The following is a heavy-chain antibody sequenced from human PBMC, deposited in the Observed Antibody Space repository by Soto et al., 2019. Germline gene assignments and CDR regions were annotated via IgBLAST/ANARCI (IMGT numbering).Heavy chain of an antibody. J-gene: IGHJ2*01. CDR2: ITDRGSI. V-gene: IGHV4-34*01. D-gene: IGHD3-9*01. Sequence: QVQLQQWGAGPLRHLETLSLTCGVSGGSFSGYYWAWSRQSQGKGLEWIGDITDRGSINYKPSLRIRDSISVDRSRNHNSRTLRSVTAADTAVYSRARESNAMLTGPTWVWYFYIWCRGTL. CDR3: ARESNAMLTGPTWVWYFYI. CDR1: GGSFSGYY.